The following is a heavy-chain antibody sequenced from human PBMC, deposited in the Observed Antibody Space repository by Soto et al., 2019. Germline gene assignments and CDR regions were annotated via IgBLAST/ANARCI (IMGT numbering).Heavy chain of an antibody. CDR2: IYYSGST. CDR3: ARGISGEFGELLSY. J-gene: IGHJ4*02. Sequence: SETLSLTCTVSGGSISSYYWSWIRQPPGKGLEWIGYIYYSGSTNYNPSLKSRVTISVDTSKNQFSLKLSSVTAADTAVYYCARGISGEFGELLSYWGQGTLVTVSS. D-gene: IGHD3-10*01. V-gene: IGHV4-59*01. CDR1: GGSISSYY.